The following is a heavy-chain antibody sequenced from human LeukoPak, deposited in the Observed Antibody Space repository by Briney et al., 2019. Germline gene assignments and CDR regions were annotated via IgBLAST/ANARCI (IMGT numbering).Heavy chain of an antibody. V-gene: IGHV3-48*04. CDR3: ARDSGNWFDP. J-gene: IGHJ5*02. CDR1: GFTFSRYS. Sequence: GGSLRLSCAASGFTFSRYSMNWVRQAPGEGLEWVSYISSSRSTTYYADSVKGRPTISTDNAKPSLYLQMPRLRAEDTAVYDCARDSGNWFDPWGQGTLVTLSS. CDR2: ISSSRSTT.